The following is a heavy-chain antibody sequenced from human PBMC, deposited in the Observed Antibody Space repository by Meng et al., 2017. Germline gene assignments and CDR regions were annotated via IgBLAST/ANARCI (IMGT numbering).Heavy chain of an antibody. CDR1: GFTFSSYS. Sequence: GESLKISCAASGFTFSSYSMNWVRQAPGKGLEWVSSISSSSSYIYYADSVKGRFTISRDNSKNTLYLQMNSLRAEDTAVYYCAKDRRFTMVRGVIISEEDYWGQGTLVTVSS. CDR3: AKDRRFTMVRGVIISEEDY. J-gene: IGHJ4*02. D-gene: IGHD3-10*01. CDR2: ISSSSSYI. V-gene: IGHV3-21*04.